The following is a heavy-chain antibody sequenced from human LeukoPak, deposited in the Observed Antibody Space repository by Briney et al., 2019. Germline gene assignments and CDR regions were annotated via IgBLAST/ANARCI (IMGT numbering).Heavy chain of an antibody. Sequence: SETLSLTCAVSGYSISSGYYWGWIRQPPGKGLGWIGSIYHSGSTYYNPSLKSRVTISVDTSKNQFSLKLSSVTAADTAVYYCARHDHGTGIAAAGVDYWGQGTLVTVSS. CDR2: IYHSGST. CDR1: GYSISSGYY. D-gene: IGHD6-13*01. CDR3: ARHDHGTGIAAAGVDY. J-gene: IGHJ4*02. V-gene: IGHV4-38-2*01.